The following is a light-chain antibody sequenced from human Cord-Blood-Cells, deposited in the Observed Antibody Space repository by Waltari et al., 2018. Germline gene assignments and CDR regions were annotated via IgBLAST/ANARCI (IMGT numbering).Light chain of an antibody. J-gene: IGKJ1*01. CDR3: QQYYSTPPT. CDR2: WAS. V-gene: IGKV4-1*01. CDR1: QSVLYSSNNKNY. Sequence: DIVMTQSPDSLAVSLGERATINCKSRQSVLYSSNNKNYLAWYQQKPGQPPKLLIYWASTRESGVPDRFSGSWSGTDFTLTISSLQAEDVAVYYCQQYYSTPPTFGQGTKVEIK.